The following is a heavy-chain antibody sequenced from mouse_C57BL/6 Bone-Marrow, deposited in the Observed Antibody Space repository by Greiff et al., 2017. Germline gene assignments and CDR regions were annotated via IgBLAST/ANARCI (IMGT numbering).Heavy chain of an antibody. CDR2: IYPRSGNT. V-gene: IGHV1-81*01. Sequence: VQLQQSGAELARPGASVKLSCKASGYTFTSYGISWVKQRTGQGLEWIGEIYPRSGNTYYNEKFKGKATLTADKSSSTAYMELRSLTSEDSAVYFCARLNFGLRRGGYYAMDYWGQGTSVTVSS. CDR1: GYTFTSYG. D-gene: IGHD2-12*01. CDR3: ARLNFGLRRGGYYAMDY. J-gene: IGHJ4*01.